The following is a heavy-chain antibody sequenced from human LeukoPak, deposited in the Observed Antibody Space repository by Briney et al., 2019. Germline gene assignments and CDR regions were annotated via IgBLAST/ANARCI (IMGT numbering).Heavy chain of an antibody. CDR2: ISSSSSYI. CDR3: AVAMATSRPFDY. D-gene: IGHD5-18*01. V-gene: IGHV3-21*04. J-gene: IGHJ4*02. Sequence: GGSLRLSCAASGFTFSSYSMNWVRQAPGKGLEWVSSISSSSSYIYYADSVKGRFTISRDNSKTTLYLQMNSLRAEDAAVYSCAVAMATSRPFDYWGQGTLVTVSS. CDR1: GFTFSSYS.